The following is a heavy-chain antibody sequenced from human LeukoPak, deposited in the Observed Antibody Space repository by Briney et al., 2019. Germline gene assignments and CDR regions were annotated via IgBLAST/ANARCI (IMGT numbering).Heavy chain of an antibody. D-gene: IGHD1-26*01. CDR2: INHSGST. CDR1: GGSFSGYY. CDR3: ARRYRYAPDY. Sequence: SETLSLTCAVYGGSFSGYYWSWIRQPPGKGLEWIGEINHSGSTNYNPSLKSRVTISVDTSKNQFSLKLSSVTAADTAVYYCARRYRYAPDYWGQGTLVTVSS. J-gene: IGHJ4*02. V-gene: IGHV4-34*01.